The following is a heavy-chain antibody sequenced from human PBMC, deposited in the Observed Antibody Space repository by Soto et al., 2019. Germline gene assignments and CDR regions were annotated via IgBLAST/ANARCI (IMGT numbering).Heavy chain of an antibody. CDR1: GFTFSSYA. D-gene: IGHD3-3*01. CDR2: ISGSGGST. J-gene: IGHJ4*02. Sequence: GGSLRLSCAASGFTFSSYAMSWVRQAPGKGLEWVSAISGSGGSTYYADSVKGRFTISRDNSKNTLYLQMNSLRAEDTAVYYCASGGYDFWSGYYTPDYWGQGTLVTVSS. CDR3: ASGGYDFWSGYYTPDY. V-gene: IGHV3-23*01.